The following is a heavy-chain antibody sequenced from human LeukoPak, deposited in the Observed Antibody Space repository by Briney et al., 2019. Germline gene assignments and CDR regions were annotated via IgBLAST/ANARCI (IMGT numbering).Heavy chain of an antibody. D-gene: IGHD1-26*01. CDR2: ISGHGGST. V-gene: IGHV3-23*01. CDR3: AKEVEPRDN. CDR1: GFTFSSYA. J-gene: IGHJ4*02. Sequence: PGGSLRLSCAASGFTFSSYAMNWVRQSPGKGLEWVSAISGHGGSTFYANSVKGRFTISRDNSKNTLYLQMNSLRAEDTAVYYCAKEVEPRDNWGQGTLVTVSS.